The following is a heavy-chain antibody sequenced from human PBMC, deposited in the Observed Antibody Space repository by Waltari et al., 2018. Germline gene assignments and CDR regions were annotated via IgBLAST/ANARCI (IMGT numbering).Heavy chain of an antibody. D-gene: IGHD7-27*01. V-gene: IGHV3-33*01. CDR3: ASNGGLGYYYYGMDV. CDR1: GFTFSSYG. CDR2: IWYDGSNK. Sequence: QVQLVASGGGVVQPGRSLRLSCAASGFTFSSYGMHWVRHAPGKGLEWVAVIWYDGSNKYYADSVKGRFTISRDNSKNTLYLQMNSLRAEDTAVYYCASNGGLGYYYYGMDVWGQGTTVTVSS. J-gene: IGHJ6*02.